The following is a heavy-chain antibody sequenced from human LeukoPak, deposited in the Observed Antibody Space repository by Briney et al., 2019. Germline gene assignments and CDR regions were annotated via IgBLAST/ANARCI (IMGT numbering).Heavy chain of an antibody. J-gene: IGHJ4*02. Sequence: GRSLRLSCAASRFTVSSNYMSWDRQAPGKGLEWVSVIYSGGSTYYADSVKGRFTISRDNSKNTLYLQMNSLRAEDTAVYYCATLHDYGDTSGYWGRGTLVTVSS. V-gene: IGHV3-53*01. CDR2: IYSGGST. D-gene: IGHD4-17*01. CDR1: RFTVSSNY. CDR3: ATLHDYGDTSGY.